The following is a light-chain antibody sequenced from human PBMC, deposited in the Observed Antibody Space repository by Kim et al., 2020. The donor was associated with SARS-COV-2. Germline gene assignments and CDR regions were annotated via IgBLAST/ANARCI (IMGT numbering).Light chain of an antibody. CDR1: SLRSYY. J-gene: IGLJ2*01. CDR3: NSRDSNDNVV. Sequence: VALGKTVSITCQGDSLRSYYATWYQQKPGQAPILIIYGKNHRPSGIPDRFTGYSAGNTASLTSTGTQAGDEAYYYCNSRDSNDNVVFGGGTQLTVL. V-gene: IGLV3-19*01. CDR2: GKN.